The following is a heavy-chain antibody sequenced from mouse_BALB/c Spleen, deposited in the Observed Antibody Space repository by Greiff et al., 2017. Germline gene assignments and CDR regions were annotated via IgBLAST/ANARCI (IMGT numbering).Heavy chain of an antibody. CDR3: ARGVAYDCLDY. V-gene: IGHV5-4*02. CDR2: ISDGGSYT. Sequence: EVQVVESGGGLVKPGGSLKLSCAASGFTFSDYYMYWVRQTPEKRLEWVATISDGGSYTYYPDSVKGRFTISRDNAKNNLYLQMSSLKSEDTAMYYCARGVAYDCLDYWGQGTTLTVSS. D-gene: IGHD2-4*01. CDR1: GFTFSDYY. J-gene: IGHJ2*01.